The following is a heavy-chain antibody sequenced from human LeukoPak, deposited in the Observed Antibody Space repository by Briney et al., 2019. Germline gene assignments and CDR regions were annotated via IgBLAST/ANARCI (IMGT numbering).Heavy chain of an antibody. CDR2: IYYSGST. D-gene: IGHD1-26*01. CDR3: ARAIYGRLDY. Sequence: PSETLSLTCTVSGGSISSYYWSWIRQPPGKGLEWIGYIYYSGSTNYNPSLKSRVTISVDTSKNQFSLKLSSVTAADTAVYYCARAIYGRLDYWGQGTLVTVSS. V-gene: IGHV4-59*01. J-gene: IGHJ4*02. CDR1: GGSISSYY.